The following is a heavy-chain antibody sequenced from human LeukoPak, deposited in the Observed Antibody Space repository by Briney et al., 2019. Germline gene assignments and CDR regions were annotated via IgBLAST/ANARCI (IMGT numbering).Heavy chain of an antibody. Sequence: GGSLRLSCAVSGFTFSSYWMNWVRQAPGKGLEWVASIKQDGSEKSYVDSVKGRFTISRDNAKNSLYLQMNSLRVEDTAVYYCARILEGYHYYMDVWGKGTTVTVSS. CDR2: IKQDGSEK. CDR1: GFTFSSYW. CDR3: ARILEGYHYYMDV. V-gene: IGHV3-7*01. J-gene: IGHJ6*03.